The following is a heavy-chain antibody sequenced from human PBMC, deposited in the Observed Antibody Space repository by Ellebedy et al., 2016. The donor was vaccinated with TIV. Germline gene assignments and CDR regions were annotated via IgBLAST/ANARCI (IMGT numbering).Heavy chain of an antibody. Sequence: ASVKVSCKASGYTFTDYYIHWVRQAPGQGLEWMGWINPSSGDTNYAQKFQGSVTVTGDTSISTAYMELSSLRSDDTAVYYCARDLIAMVGGVLTKAFDYWGQGTLVTVSS. J-gene: IGHJ4*02. V-gene: IGHV1-2*02. CDR2: INPSSGDT. CDR1: GYTFTDYY. CDR3: ARDLIAMVGGVLTKAFDY. D-gene: IGHD3-10*01.